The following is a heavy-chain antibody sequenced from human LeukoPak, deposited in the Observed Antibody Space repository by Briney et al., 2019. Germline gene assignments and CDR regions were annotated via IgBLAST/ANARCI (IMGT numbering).Heavy chain of an antibody. Sequence: GGSLRLSCAASGFTFSSYWMHWVRQAPGKGLVWVSRINSDGGSTSYADSVKGRFTISRDNAKNTLYLQMNSLRAEDTAVYYCATGRGYSYGSRPGWFDPWGQGTLVTVSS. V-gene: IGHV3-74*01. D-gene: IGHD5-18*01. CDR2: INSDGGST. J-gene: IGHJ5*02. CDR1: GFTFSSYW. CDR3: ATGRGYSYGSRPGWFDP.